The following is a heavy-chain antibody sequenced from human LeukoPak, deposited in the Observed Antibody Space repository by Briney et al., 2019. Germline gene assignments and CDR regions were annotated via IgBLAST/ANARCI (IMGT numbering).Heavy chain of an antibody. D-gene: IGHD5-12*01. CDR1: GFTFSSYA. V-gene: IGHV3-30*14. J-gene: IGHJ4*02. Sequence: GGSLRLSCAASGFTFSSYAMHWVRQAPGKGLEWVAVISYDGSNKYYADSVKGRFTISRDNSKNTLYLQMNSLRAEDTAVYYCARDQNDSGYDFRGQGTLVTVSS. CDR2: ISYDGSNK. CDR3: ARDQNDSGYDF.